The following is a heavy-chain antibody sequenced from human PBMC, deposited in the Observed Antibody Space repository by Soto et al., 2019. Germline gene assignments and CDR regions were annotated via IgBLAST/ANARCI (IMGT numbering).Heavy chain of an antibody. V-gene: IGHV3-23*01. Sequence: PGGSLRLSCAASGFTFSSYAMSWVRQAPGKGLEWVSAISGSGGSTYYADSVKGRFTISRDNSKNTLYLQMNSLRAEDTAVYYCARATYYDFWSSGFDPWGQGTLVTVSS. CDR3: ARATYYDFWSSGFDP. J-gene: IGHJ5*02. CDR1: GFTFSSYA. D-gene: IGHD3-3*01. CDR2: ISGSGGST.